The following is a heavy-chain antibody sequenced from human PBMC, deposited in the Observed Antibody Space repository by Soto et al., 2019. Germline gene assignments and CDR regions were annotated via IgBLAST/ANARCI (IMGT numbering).Heavy chain of an antibody. J-gene: IGHJ5*02. Sequence: QVQLVQSGAEVKKPGSSVKVSCKASGGTFSSYTISWVRQAPGQGLEWMGRIIPILGIANYAQKFQGRVTITADKSTSTAYMELSSLRSEDTAVYYCARDGAGYDYRGWFDPWGQGTLVTVSS. CDR3: ARDGAGYDYRGWFDP. CDR1: GGTFSSYT. V-gene: IGHV1-69*08. CDR2: IIPILGIA. D-gene: IGHD4-17*01.